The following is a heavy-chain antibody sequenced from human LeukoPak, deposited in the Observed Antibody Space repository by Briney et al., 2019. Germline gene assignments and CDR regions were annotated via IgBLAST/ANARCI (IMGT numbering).Heavy chain of an antibody. Sequence: SVEVSCKASGGTFSSYAISWARQAPGQGLEWMGRIIPILGIANYAQKFQGRVTITADKSTSTAYMELSSLRSEDTAVYYCASRMYYYDSSGYYRTFDYWGQGTLVTVSS. CDR1: GGTFSSYA. CDR2: IIPILGIA. V-gene: IGHV1-69*04. D-gene: IGHD3-22*01. CDR3: ASRMYYYDSSGYYRTFDY. J-gene: IGHJ4*02.